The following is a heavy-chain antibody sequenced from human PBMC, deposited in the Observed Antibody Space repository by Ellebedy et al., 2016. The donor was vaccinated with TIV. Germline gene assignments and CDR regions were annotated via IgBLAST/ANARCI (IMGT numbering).Heavy chain of an antibody. CDR2: IYNSGST. V-gene: IGHV4-59*01. CDR3: ARGVRPGDYVTWGYYYYMDV. J-gene: IGHJ6*03. CDR1: GGSISSYY. D-gene: IGHD4-17*01. Sequence: MPSETLSLTCTVSGGSISSYYWSWIRQPPGKGLEWIGDIYNSGSTNNNPSLKSRVTISMDTSKNQFSLKLSSVTAADTAVYYCARGVRPGDYVTWGYYYYMDVWGKGTTVTVSS.